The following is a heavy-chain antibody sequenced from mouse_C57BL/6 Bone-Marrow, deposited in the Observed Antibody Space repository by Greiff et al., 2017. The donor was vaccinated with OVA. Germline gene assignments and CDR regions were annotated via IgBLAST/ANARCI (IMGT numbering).Heavy chain of an antibody. Sequence: EVQLQQSGPELVTPGASVTLPCKASGSTFPPYNMHWVKQSPGQSLEWIGDINPNTGGTIYNQKFQDKATLTVDTSSSTAYMQLRSLTSEDTAVYYCARRCHLSWYFDVWGTGTTVTVSA. V-gene: IGHV1-18*01. CDR2: INPNTGGT. J-gene: IGHJ1*03. CDR1: GSTFPPYN. CDR3: ARRCHLSWYFDV.